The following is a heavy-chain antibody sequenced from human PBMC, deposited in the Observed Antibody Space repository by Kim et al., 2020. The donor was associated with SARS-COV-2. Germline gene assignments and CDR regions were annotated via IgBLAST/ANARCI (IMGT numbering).Heavy chain of an antibody. CDR3: AREIYSSSWPTDYYYYGMDV. V-gene: IGHV1-18*01. CDR1: GYTFTSYG. J-gene: IGHJ6*02. Sequence: ASVKVSCKASGYTFTSYGISWVRQAPGQGLEWMGWISAYNGNTNYAQKLQGRVTMTTDTSTSTAYMELRSLRSDDTAVYYCAREIYSSSWPTDYYYYGMDVWGQGTTVTVSS. CDR2: ISAYNGNT. D-gene: IGHD6-13*01.